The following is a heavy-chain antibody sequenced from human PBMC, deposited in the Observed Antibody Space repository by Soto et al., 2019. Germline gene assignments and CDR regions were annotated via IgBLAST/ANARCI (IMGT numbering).Heavy chain of an antibody. V-gene: IGHV3-43*01. CDR3: AKDMSPDYYGSGSYYP. Sequence: DVQLVESGGVVVQPGGSLRLSCAASGFTFDDYTMHWVRQAPGKGLEWVSLISWDGGSTYYADSVKGRFTISRDNSKNSLYLQMNSLRTEDTALYYCAKDMSPDYYGSGSYYPWGQGTLVTVSS. J-gene: IGHJ4*02. D-gene: IGHD3-10*01. CDR2: ISWDGGST. CDR1: GFTFDDYT.